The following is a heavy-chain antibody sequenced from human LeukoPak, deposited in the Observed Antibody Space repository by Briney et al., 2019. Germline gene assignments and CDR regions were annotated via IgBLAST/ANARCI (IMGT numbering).Heavy chain of an antibody. CDR2: FDPETVKT. D-gene: IGHD1-26*01. CDR3: ALQKARELTYDY. CDR1: GYALTELS. V-gene: IGHV1-24*01. Sequence: ASVKVSCKVSGYALTELSMHWVPQSPGKGLGWMGGFDPETVKTIYAQKLQGRLTMNEDKSTDTAYKELGSLRSEDTAVYYCALQKARELTYDYWGQGALVTVSS. J-gene: IGHJ4*02.